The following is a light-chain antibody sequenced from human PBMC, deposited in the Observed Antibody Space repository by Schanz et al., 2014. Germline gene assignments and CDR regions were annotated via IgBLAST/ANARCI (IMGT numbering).Light chain of an antibody. CDR1: QSVSSN. J-gene: IGKJ2*01. Sequence: EIVMTQSPATLSVSPGGRATLSCRASQSVSSNLAWYQQKPGQAPRLLIYGASTRVTGIPGRFSGSGSGTEFTLTISSLQSEDFAVYYCQQYGSSPYTFGQGTKLEIK. CDR2: GAS. CDR3: QQYGSSPYT. V-gene: IGKV3-15*01.